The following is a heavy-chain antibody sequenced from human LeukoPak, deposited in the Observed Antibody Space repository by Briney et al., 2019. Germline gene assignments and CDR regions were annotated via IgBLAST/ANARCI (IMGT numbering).Heavy chain of an antibody. J-gene: IGHJ4*02. V-gene: IGHV1-18*01. CDR3: ARDSTATSHQKTFDY. D-gene: IGHD2-15*01. CDR1: GYTFTSYG. CDR2: ISAYNGNT. Sequence: ASVNVSCTASGYTFTSYGISWVRQAPGQGLEWMGWISAYNGNTNYAQKLQGRVTMTTDTSTSTAYMELRSLGSDDTAVYYCARDSTATSHQKTFDYWGQGTLVTVSS.